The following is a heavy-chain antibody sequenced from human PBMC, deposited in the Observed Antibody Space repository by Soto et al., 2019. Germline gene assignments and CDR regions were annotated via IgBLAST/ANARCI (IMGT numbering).Heavy chain of an antibody. CDR2: ISYDGSNK. D-gene: IGHD2-2*01. V-gene: IGHV3-30-3*01. CDR1: GFTFSSYA. Sequence: GGSLRLSCAASGFTFSSYAMHWVRQAPGKGLEWVAVISYDGSNKYYADSVKGRFTISRDNSKNMLYLQMNSLRAEDTAVYYCARGPSSLTRFDYWGQGTLVTVSS. CDR3: ARGPSSLTRFDY. J-gene: IGHJ4*02.